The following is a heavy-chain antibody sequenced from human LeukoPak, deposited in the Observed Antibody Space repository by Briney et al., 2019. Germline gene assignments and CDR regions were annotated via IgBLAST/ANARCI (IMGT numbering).Heavy chain of an antibody. Sequence: SETLSLTCAVYGGSFSGDFWSWSRRSPGKGLEWIGEINHGGSTTYNPSLQSRVTMSVDTATNQISLKMTSVTAADTAIYYCARHTWPWLPFDDWGQGTQVTISS. CDR2: INHGGST. D-gene: IGHD5-12*01. CDR1: GGSFSGDF. CDR3: ARHTWPWLPFDD. J-gene: IGHJ4*02. V-gene: IGHV4-34*01.